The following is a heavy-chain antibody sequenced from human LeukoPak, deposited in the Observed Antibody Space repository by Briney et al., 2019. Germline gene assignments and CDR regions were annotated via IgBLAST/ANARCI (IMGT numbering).Heavy chain of an antibody. Sequence: GRSLRLSCAASGLTFSSYGMHWVRQAPGKGLEWVAVIWYDGSNKYYADSVKGRFTISRDNSKNTLYLQMNSLRAEDTAVYYCARDRAYGYSTVWDFDYWGQGTLVTVSS. CDR3: ARDRAYGYSTVWDFDY. CDR1: GLTFSSYG. D-gene: IGHD6-19*01. J-gene: IGHJ4*02. CDR2: IWYDGSNK. V-gene: IGHV3-33*01.